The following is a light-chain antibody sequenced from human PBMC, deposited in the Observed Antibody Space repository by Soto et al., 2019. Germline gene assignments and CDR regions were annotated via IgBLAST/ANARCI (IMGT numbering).Light chain of an antibody. CDR3: SSYTSPSTRV. CDR2: EVS. V-gene: IGLV2-14*01. Sequence: QSVLTQPAFVSGSPGQSITISCTGTSSDVGGYNYVSWYQHPPGKAPKLMISEVSNRPSGVSNRFSGSKSGNTASLTISGLQAEDEADYYCSSYTSPSTRVFGTGTKVTVL. J-gene: IGLJ1*01. CDR1: SSDVGGYNY.